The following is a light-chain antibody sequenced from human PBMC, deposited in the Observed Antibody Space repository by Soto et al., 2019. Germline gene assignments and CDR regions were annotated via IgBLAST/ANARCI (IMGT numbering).Light chain of an antibody. Sequence: QSALTQPASVSASPGQSISISCTGTSNDIGAFDYVSWYQQHPGKAPKLIIFEAFNRPSGVSTRFSGSKSGTTASLTISGLQAEDEADYFCSSYTTNYAHVFGGGTQLTVL. J-gene: IGLJ7*01. CDR1: SNDIGAFDY. V-gene: IGLV2-14*01. CDR2: EAF. CDR3: SSYTTNYAHV.